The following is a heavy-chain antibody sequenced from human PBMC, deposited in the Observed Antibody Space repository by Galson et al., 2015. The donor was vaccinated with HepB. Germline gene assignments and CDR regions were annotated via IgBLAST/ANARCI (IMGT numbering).Heavy chain of an antibody. Sequence: SLRLSCAASEFTFSSYGMSWVRQAPGKGLEWVSAISGGGGNTYYVDSVKGRFTISRDNSKNTLYLQMNSLRAEDTAVYYCAKDPGSWVQRPGGLLNFWGQGTLVTVSS. J-gene: IGHJ4*02. D-gene: IGHD1-26*01. CDR3: AKDPGSWVQRPGGLLNF. CDR2: ISGGGGNT. V-gene: IGHV3-23*01. CDR1: EFTFSSYG.